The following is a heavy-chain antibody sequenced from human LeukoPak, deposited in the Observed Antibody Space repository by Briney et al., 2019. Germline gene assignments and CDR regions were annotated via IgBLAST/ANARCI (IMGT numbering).Heavy chain of an antibody. D-gene: IGHD6-13*01. J-gene: IGHJ4*02. V-gene: IGHV1-46*01. Sequence: ASVKVSCKASGYTFTSYGISWVRQAPGQGLEWMGIINPSGGSTSYAQKFQGRVTMTRDMSTSTVYMELSSLRSEDTAVYYCARFGYSSSWSFDYWGQGTLVTVSS. CDR3: ARFGYSSSWSFDY. CDR2: INPSGGST. CDR1: GYTFTSYG.